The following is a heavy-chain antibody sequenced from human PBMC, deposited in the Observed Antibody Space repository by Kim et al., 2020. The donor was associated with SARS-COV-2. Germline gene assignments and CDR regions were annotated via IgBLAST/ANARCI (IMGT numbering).Heavy chain of an antibody. J-gene: IGHJ6*02. D-gene: IGHD2-2*01. Sequence: GGSLRLSCAASGFTFSSYWMSWVRQAPGKGLEWVANIKQDGSEKYYVDSVKGRFTISRDNAKNSLYLQMNSLRAKDTAVYYCARIVVVPAATTKGGYYYYYGMDVWGQGTTVTVSS. CDR1: GFTFSSYW. CDR3: ARIVVVPAATTKGGYYYYYGMDV. CDR2: IKQDGSEK. V-gene: IGHV3-7*01.